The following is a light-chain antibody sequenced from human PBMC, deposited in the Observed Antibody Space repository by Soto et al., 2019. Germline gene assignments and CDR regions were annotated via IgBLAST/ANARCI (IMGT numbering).Light chain of an antibody. CDR3: QQYDDWPPLT. V-gene: IGKV3-15*01. Sequence: TVMTQSPAALSVSPGDRASLSCRASQSVGGNLAWYQLKPGQSPRLLIYDASTRATGIPDRFTGSGSGTEFILTIASLQSDDIAIYYCQQYDDWPPLTFGGGTKVDLK. J-gene: IGKJ4*01. CDR2: DAS. CDR1: QSVGGN.